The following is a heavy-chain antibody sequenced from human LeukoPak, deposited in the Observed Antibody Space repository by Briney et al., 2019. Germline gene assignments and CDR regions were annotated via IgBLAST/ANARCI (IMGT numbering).Heavy chain of an antibody. D-gene: IGHD3-22*01. J-gene: IGHJ4*02. CDR1: GFTLSTYG. CDR2: VSTDGGSK. Sequence: GGSLRLSCAASGFTLSTYGMHWVRQAPGKGLEWVAVVSTDGGSKYYADSVKGRFTISRDNPKNTLYLQMNSLRAEDTAVYYCAKVNYYESSGYYDYWGQGTLVTVSS. V-gene: IGHV3-30*18. CDR3: AKVNYYESSGYYDY.